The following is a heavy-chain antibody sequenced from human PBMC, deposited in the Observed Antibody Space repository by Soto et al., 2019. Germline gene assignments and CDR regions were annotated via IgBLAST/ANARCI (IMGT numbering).Heavy chain of an antibody. CDR1: GYTFTSYG. V-gene: IGHV1-18*01. Sequence: QVQLVQSGAEVKKPGASVKVSCKASGYTFTSYGISWVRQAPGQGLEWMGWISAYNGNTNYAQKLQGRVTMTTDTSTSTAYMELSSLRSEDTAVYYCARDNGQRDYYDSSLDAFDIWGQGTMVTVSS. D-gene: IGHD3-22*01. CDR3: ARDNGQRDYYDSSLDAFDI. CDR2: ISAYNGNT. J-gene: IGHJ3*02.